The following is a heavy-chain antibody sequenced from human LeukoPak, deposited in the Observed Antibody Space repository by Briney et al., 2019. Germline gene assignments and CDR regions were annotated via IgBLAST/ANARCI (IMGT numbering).Heavy chain of an antibody. V-gene: IGHV3-64*01. CDR1: GFTFSSYA. CDR3: AGGGPHYYDSSGSYY. D-gene: IGHD3-22*01. CDR2: ISSNGGST. J-gene: IGHJ4*02. Sequence: PGGSLRLSCAASGFTFSSYAMHWVRQAPGKGLEYVSAISSNGGSTYYANSVKGRFTISRDNSKNTLYLQMGSLRAEDMAVYYCAGGGPHYYDSSGSYYWGQGTLVTVSS.